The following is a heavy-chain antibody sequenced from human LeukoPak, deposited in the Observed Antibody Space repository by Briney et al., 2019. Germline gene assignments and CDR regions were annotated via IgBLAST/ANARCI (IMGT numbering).Heavy chain of an antibody. V-gene: IGHV3-11*01. CDR1: GFTFSDYY. J-gene: IGHJ4*02. CDR3: ASRYGSGSYYPFDY. D-gene: IGHD3-10*01. CDR2: ISSSGSTI. Sequence: KPGGSLRLSCAASGFTFSDYYMSWIRQAPGKGLEWVSYISSSGSTIYYADSVKGRFTISRDNAKNSLYLQVNSLRAEDTAVYYCASRYGSGSYYPFDYWGQGTLVTVSS.